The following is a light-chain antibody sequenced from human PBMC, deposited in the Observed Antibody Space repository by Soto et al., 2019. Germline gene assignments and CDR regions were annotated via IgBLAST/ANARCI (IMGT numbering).Light chain of an antibody. CDR2: KAS. V-gene: IGKV1-5*03. J-gene: IGKJ1*01. CDR3: QQYNDNWT. Sequence: DIQMTQSPSTLSASVGDRVTITCRASQSIRNWLAWYQQKPGQAPKLLIYKASTLQSGVPSRFSGSGSGTEFTLAIRSLQPDDSATYYCQQYNDNWTFGQGTKVEIK. CDR1: QSIRNW.